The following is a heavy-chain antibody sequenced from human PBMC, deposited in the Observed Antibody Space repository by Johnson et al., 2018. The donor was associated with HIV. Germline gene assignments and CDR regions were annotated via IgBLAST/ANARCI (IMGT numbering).Heavy chain of an antibody. Sequence: VQLVESGGGVVQPGTSLRLSCAASGLTFSHYPMHWVRQATGEGLDWISAIGTAGDTLYPGSVKGRFTISRDNAKNSLYLQMNSLSPGDTAVYYCVRGGSDAFDIWGQGTMVTVSS. CDR2: IGTAGDT. CDR1: GLTFSHYP. CDR3: VRGGSDAFDI. V-gene: IGHV3-13*01. D-gene: IGHD3-10*01. J-gene: IGHJ3*02.